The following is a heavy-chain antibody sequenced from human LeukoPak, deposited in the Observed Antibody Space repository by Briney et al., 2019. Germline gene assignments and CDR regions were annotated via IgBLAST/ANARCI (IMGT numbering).Heavy chain of an antibody. J-gene: IGHJ3*02. CDR2: ISRTSDTV. D-gene: IGHD3-16*01. CDR3: ARDYGYAFDT. CDR1: GFTFSGYT. V-gene: IGHV3-48*01. Sequence: GGSLRLSCAASGFTFSGYTLNWIRQAPGKGLEWVSYISRTSDTVSYADSVKGRFTISRDNAKNSLYLQMSSLRAEDTAVYYCARDYGYAFDTWGQGTMVTVSS.